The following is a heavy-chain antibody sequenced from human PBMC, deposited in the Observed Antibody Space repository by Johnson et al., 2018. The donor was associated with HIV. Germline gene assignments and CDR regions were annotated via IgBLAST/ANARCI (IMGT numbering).Heavy chain of an antibody. Sequence: VQLVESGGGVVQPGRSLRLSCAASGFTFDDYTMHWVRQAPGKGLEWVSLISWDGGSQYYADSVKGRFTISRDNSKNSLYLQMNSLRAEDTALYYCARDRRVGYTTYDAFDIWDQGTMVTVSS. CDR2: ISWDGGSQ. CDR1: GFTFDDYT. V-gene: IGHV3-43*01. J-gene: IGHJ3*02. D-gene: IGHD5-18*01. CDR3: ARDRRVGYTTYDAFDI.